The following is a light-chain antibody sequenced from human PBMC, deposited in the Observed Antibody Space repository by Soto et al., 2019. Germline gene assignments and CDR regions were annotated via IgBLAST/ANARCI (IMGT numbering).Light chain of an antibody. CDR1: QNINTV. Sequence: DIQMTQSPSSLSASVGDRITITCRASQNINTVLNWYQQKPGRAPNLLISSASISLSGVPSRFTGSGSGTEFTLNVSSLQPEDFATYYCQQTFNTPRTFGQGTRVETK. V-gene: IGKV1-39*01. CDR3: QQTFNTPRT. J-gene: IGKJ1*01. CDR2: SAS.